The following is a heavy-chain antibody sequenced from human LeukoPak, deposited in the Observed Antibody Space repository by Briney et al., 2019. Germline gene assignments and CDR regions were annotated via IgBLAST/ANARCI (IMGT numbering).Heavy chain of an antibody. CDR1: GGSFSDYD. V-gene: IGHV4-34*01. CDR3: ARSDSYYDSSGYYPYDAFYL. Sequence: SETLSLTCAVYGGSFSDYDWSWVRQPPGKGREWIGEINQSGDTNCDPSLRSRVTMSIDTSKNQFSLKLSSVTAADTAVYYCARSDSYYDSSGYYPYDAFYLWGQGTMVTVSS. D-gene: IGHD3-22*01. J-gene: IGHJ3*01. CDR2: INQSGDT.